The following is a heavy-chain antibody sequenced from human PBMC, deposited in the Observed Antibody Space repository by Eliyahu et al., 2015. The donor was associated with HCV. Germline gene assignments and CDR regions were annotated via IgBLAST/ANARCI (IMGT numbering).Heavy chain of an antibody. J-gene: IGHJ5*02. D-gene: IGHD3-3*01. CDR2: IYSGGST. V-gene: IGHV3-53*01. CDR1: GFXVSSNY. CDR3: AREVPIFGVRRWFDP. Sequence: EVQLVESGGGLIQPGXSLXLSCAASGFXVSSNYXSWVRQAXGKGLEWVSVIYSGGSTYYADSVKGRXTISRDNSKNTLYLQMNSLRAEDTAVYYCAREVPIFGVRRWFDPWGQGTLVTVSS.